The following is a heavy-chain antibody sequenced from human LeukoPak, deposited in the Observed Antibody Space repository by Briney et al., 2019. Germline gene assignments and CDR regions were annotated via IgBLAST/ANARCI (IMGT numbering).Heavy chain of an antibody. CDR2: ISYDGSNK. Sequence: GGSLRLSCAASGFTFSSYGMHWVRQAPGKGPEWVAGISYDGSNKYYADSVKGRFTISRDNSKNTLYLQMNSLRAEDTAVYYCATACSSSSGYYYYGMDVWGQGTTVTVSS. CDR1: GFTFSSYG. V-gene: IGHV3-30*03. J-gene: IGHJ6*02. D-gene: IGHD6-6*01. CDR3: ATACSSSSGYYYYGMDV.